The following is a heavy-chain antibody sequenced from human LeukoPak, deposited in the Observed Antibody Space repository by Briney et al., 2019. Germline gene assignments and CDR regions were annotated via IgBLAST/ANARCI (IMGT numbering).Heavy chain of an antibody. Sequence: SETLSLTCAVSGGSISSSSYYCGWIRQPPWNGLEWIGSIYYRGSTYYNPSLKSPVTISVATSPNQFSLKLSSVTAADTAVYYCASPGVQYCSSTSCYYFDYWGQGTLVTVSS. CDR1: GGSISSSSYY. CDR3: ASPGVQYCSSTSCYYFDY. J-gene: IGHJ4*02. CDR2: IYYRGST. V-gene: IGHV4-39*01. D-gene: IGHD2-2*01.